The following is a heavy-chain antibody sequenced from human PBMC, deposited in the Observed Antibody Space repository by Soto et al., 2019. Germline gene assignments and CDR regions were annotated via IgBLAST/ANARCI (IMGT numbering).Heavy chain of an antibody. Sequence: QVQLVESGGGVVQPGRSLRLSCAASGFTFSRYGMHWVRQAPGKGLEWVAVIWYDGSIQYYGDSVEGRFIISRDDSKNTLYLQMNGLRAEDTAIYYCARDIGTTGQYLLDYWGQGTLVTVSS. D-gene: IGHD1-1*01. V-gene: IGHV3-33*01. CDR3: ARDIGTTGQYLLDY. J-gene: IGHJ4*02. CDR1: GFTFSRYG. CDR2: IWYDGSIQ.